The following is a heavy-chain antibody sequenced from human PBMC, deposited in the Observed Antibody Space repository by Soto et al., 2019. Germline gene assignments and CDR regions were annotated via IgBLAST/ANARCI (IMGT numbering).Heavy chain of an antibody. Sequence: QVQLVESGGGVVQPGRSLRLSCAASGFTFSSYGMHWVRQVPGKGLEWVAVIWYDGSNKYYADSVKGRFTISRDNSKNTLYLQMNSLRAEDTAVYYCARVPTVTPVFFDYWGQGTLVTVSS. D-gene: IGHD4-17*01. V-gene: IGHV3-33*01. CDR2: IWYDGSNK. CDR1: GFTFSSYG. CDR3: ARVPTVTPVFFDY. J-gene: IGHJ4*02.